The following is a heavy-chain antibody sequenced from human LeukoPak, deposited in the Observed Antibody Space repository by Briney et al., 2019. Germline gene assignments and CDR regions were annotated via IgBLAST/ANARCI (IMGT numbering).Heavy chain of an antibody. CDR2: IYYSGST. J-gene: IGHJ4*02. Sequence: PSETLSLACTVSGGSISSSSYYWGWIRQPPGKGLEWIGSIYYSGSTYYNPSLKSRVTISVDTSKNQFSLKLSSVTAADTAVYYCAGSIAVAGHFDYWGQGTLVTVSS. V-gene: IGHV4-39*01. CDR1: GGSISSSSYY. CDR3: AGSIAVAGHFDY. D-gene: IGHD6-19*01.